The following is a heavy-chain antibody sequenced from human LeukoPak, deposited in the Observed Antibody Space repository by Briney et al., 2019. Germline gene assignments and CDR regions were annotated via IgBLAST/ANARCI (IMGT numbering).Heavy chain of an antibody. Sequence: GGSLRLSCAASGFTFSSYSMNWVRQAPGKGLEWVSSIGTSSSSIYYADSVKGRFTISRDNAKNSLYLQMNSLRAEDTAVYYCAREGGGRIGEAFDIWGQGTMVTVSS. CDR2: IGTSSSSI. CDR3: AREGGGRIGEAFDI. V-gene: IGHV3-21*01. CDR1: GFTFSSYS. D-gene: IGHD3-10*01. J-gene: IGHJ3*02.